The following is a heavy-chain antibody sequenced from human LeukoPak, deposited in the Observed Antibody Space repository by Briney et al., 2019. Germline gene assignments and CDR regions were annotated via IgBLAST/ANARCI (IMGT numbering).Heavy chain of an antibody. Sequence: SETLSLTCTVSGYSISSGYYWGWIRQPPGKGLEWIGRIYHSGSTSYNPSLKSRVTISVDTSTNQFSLKLSSVTAADTAVYYCARSLGGSYDYWGQGTLVTVSS. V-gene: IGHV4-38-2*02. D-gene: IGHD1-26*01. J-gene: IGHJ4*02. CDR2: IYHSGST. CDR1: GYSISSGYY. CDR3: ARSLGGSYDY.